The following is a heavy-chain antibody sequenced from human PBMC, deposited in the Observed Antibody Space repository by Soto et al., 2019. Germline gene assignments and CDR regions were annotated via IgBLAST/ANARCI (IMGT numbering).Heavy chain of an antibody. CDR3: ASNSGSYLTGDFDY. V-gene: IGHV3-53*01. D-gene: IGHD1-26*01. CDR1: GFTFSSFA. Sequence: GGSLRLSCAASGFTFSSFAMGWVRQAPGKGLDWVSVIYSGGSTYYADSVKGRFTISRDNSKNTLYLQMNSLRAEDTAVYYCASNSGSYLTGDFDYWGKGTLVTVSS. J-gene: IGHJ4*02. CDR2: IYSGGST.